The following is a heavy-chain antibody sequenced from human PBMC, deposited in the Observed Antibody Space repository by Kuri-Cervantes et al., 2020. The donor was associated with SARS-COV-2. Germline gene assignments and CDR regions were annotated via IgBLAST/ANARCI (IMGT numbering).Heavy chain of an antibody. Sequence: ASVKVSCKTSGYTITNFFMHWVRQAPGQGLEWMGLITPNGDLTLYAQNFQGRFTVTRDTSTRTAYMELSSLRSEDTAVYYCARGRYSSSYWFDPWGQGTLVTVSS. J-gene: IGHJ5*02. V-gene: IGHV1-46*01. CDR2: ITPNGDLT. CDR3: ARGRYSSSYWFDP. D-gene: IGHD6-6*01. CDR1: GYTITNFF.